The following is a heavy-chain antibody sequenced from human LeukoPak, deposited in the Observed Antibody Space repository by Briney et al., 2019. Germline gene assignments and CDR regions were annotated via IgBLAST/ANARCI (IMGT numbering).Heavy chain of an antibody. V-gene: IGHV3-23*01. Sequence: PGGSMRLSCAASGFTFSNHAMSWVRQAPGKGLEWVSGISSSGSSTFFADHVKGRFTISRDNAKNSLYLQMTTLQAEDTAVYYCARRSPGTSSLFYYYTDVWGKGTTVTVSS. CDR2: ISSSGSST. CDR3: ARRSPGTSSLFYYYTDV. D-gene: IGHD1-26*01. J-gene: IGHJ6*03. CDR1: GFTFSNHA.